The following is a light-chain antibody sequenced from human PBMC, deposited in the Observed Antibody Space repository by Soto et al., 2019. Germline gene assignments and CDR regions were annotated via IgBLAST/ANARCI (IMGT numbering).Light chain of an antibody. Sequence: EIVMTQSPATLSVSPGERATLSCRASQSIDRNLAWYQQKPGQAPRLLVYGASTRATDIPARFSGIGSGTEFTLTISSLQSEDVAVYYCQYYSLWPTWAFGQGTKVEIK. CDR2: GAS. CDR1: QSIDRN. J-gene: IGKJ1*01. CDR3: QYYSLWPTWA. V-gene: IGKV3-15*01.